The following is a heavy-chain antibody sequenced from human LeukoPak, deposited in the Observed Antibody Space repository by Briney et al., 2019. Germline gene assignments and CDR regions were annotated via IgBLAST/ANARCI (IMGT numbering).Heavy chain of an antibody. CDR2: MNPNSGNT. Sequence: ASVKVSCKASGYTFTSYDINWVRQATGQGLEWMGWMNPNSGNTGYAQKFQGRVTMTRDTSISTAYMVLSSLRSEDTAVYYCARAGDILTGPWGQGTLVTVYS. CDR3: ARAGDILTGP. J-gene: IGHJ5*02. CDR1: GYTFTSYD. D-gene: IGHD3-9*01. V-gene: IGHV1-8*01.